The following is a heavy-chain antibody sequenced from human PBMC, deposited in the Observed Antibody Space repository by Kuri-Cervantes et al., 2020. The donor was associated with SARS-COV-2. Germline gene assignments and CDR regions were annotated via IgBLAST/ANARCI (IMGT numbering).Heavy chain of an antibody. V-gene: IGHV1-46*01. CDR1: GYTFTSYY. CDR3: AREGRNIDYYYGMDV. D-gene: IGHD1-14*01. J-gene: IGHJ6*02. Sequence: ASVKVSCKASGYTFTSYYMHWVRQAPGQGLEWMGIINPSGGSTSYAQKFQGRATMTRDTSTSTAYMELSSLRSEDTAVYYCAREGRNIDYYYGMDVWGQGTTVTVSS. CDR2: INPSGGST.